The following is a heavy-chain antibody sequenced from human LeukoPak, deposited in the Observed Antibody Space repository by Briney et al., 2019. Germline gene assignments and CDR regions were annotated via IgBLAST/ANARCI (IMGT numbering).Heavy chain of an antibody. Sequence: PGRSLRLSCVASGFTFSDYAMNWVRQAPGKGLEWVSTFKTNSGQVYYAESVRGRFTISRVNSKNTVYLEMSSLRAEDTALYFCARSVPDYTRFDYWGQGALVTVSS. V-gene: IGHV3-23*01. CDR3: ARSVPDYTRFDY. CDR1: GFTFSDYA. CDR2: FKTNSGQV. D-gene: IGHD4-11*01. J-gene: IGHJ4*02.